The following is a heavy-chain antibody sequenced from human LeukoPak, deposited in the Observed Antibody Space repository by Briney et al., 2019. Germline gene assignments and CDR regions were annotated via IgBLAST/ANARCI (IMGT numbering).Heavy chain of an antibody. J-gene: IGHJ4*02. Sequence: SETLSLTCTVSSGSISTSNYYWGWVRQPPGKALEWIGNIFYSGSTYYSPSLKSRVTISLDTSRNQFSLKLSSVTAADTAVYYCARGGWFGESPFDYWGQGTLVTVSS. D-gene: IGHD3-10*01. CDR2: IFYSGST. CDR3: ARGGWFGESPFDY. CDR1: SGSISTSNYY. V-gene: IGHV4-39*07.